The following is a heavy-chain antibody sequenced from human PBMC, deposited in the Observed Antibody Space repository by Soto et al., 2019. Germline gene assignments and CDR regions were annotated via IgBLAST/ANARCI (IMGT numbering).Heavy chain of an antibody. V-gene: IGHV3-11*01. CDR2: ISDSGNII. CDR1: GFTFSDNY. J-gene: IGHJ5*02. Sequence: QVQLVESGGGLVKPGGSLRLSCAASGFTFSDNYMTWIHQAPGRGLEWVAYISDSGNIIYYADSVQGRFTVSRDNAKNSLYLQMNSLSAEDTAVYYCARRTRGAGWFDPWGQGTLVTVSS. D-gene: IGHD6-19*01. CDR3: ARRTRGAGWFDP.